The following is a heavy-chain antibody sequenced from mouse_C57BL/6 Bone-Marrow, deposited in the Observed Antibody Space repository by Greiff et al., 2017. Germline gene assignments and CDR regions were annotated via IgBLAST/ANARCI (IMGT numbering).Heavy chain of an antibody. D-gene: IGHD2-4*01. J-gene: IGHJ2*01. V-gene: IGHV1-81*01. CDR1: GYTFTSYG. CDR3: ARWERYDYDGYFDY. Sequence: QVQLMESGAELARPGASVKLSCTASGYTFTSYGISWVKQRTGQGLEWIGEICSRSGNTYYNENFKGKAILTANKSSSTEYMELRRLTSEDTADYFCARWERYDYDGYFDYWGQGTTLTVSS. CDR2: ICSRSGNT.